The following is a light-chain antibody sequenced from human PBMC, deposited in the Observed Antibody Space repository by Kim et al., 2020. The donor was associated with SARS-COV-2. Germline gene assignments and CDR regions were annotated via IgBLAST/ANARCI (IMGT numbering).Light chain of an antibody. CDR1: QSVSSN. CDR3: QQYRNWPPWT. V-gene: IGKV3-15*01. Sequence: EVVMTQSPVTLSVSPGERATLSCRASQSVSSNLAWFQQKPGQAPTLLIYDASTRATGIPARFSGSGSGTEFTLTISSLQSEDFAVYYCQQYRNWPPWTFGQGTKVDIK. J-gene: IGKJ1*01. CDR2: DAS.